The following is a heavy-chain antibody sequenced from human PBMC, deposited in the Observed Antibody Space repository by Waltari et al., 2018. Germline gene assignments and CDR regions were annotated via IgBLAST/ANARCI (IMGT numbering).Heavy chain of an antibody. Sequence: EVQLVESGGGLVQPGGSLRLSCAVSGFTLSNYWRGWVRQAPGKGWGWVAGIKEDGGRKDYVDSGKGRFTIARDNAKSTLYLHMNSLRAEDTAVFYCVRNRGWQQFDFWGQGTLVTVSS. V-gene: IGHV3-7*01. J-gene: IGHJ4*02. CDR3: VRNRGWQQFDF. CDR1: GFTLSNYW. CDR2: IKEDGGRK. D-gene: IGHD2-15*01.